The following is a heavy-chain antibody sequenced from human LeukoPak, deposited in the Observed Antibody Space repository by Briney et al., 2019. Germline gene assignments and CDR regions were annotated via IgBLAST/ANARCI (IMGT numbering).Heavy chain of an antibody. CDR2: IYYSGSM. Sequence: SETLSLTCTVSGGSISTGGFYWTWIRQHPRKGLEWIGYIYYSGSMYYNPFFKSRVMISLDTSKNQFSLKLSSVTAAETAMYYCARGSSWAFDYWGRGTLVTVSS. V-gene: IGHV4-31*03. D-gene: IGHD6-13*01. CDR1: GGSISTGGFY. J-gene: IGHJ4*02. CDR3: ARGSSWAFDY.